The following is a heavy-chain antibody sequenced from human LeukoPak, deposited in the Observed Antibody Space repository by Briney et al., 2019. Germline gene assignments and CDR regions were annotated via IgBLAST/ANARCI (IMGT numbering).Heavy chain of an antibody. CDR1: GFTFSSYA. Sequence: PGRSLRLSCAASGFTFSSYAMHWVRQAPGKGLEWVAVISYDGSNKYYADSVKGRFTISRDNSKNTLYLQMNSLRAEDTAVYYCARELGSGWRRLYYFDYWGQGTLVTVSS. J-gene: IGHJ4*02. D-gene: IGHD6-19*01. CDR3: ARELGSGWRRLYYFDY. CDR2: ISYDGSNK. V-gene: IGHV3-30-3*01.